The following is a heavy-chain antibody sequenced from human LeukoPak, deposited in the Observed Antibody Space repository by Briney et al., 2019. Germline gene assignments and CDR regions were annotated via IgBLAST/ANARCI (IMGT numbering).Heavy chain of an antibody. J-gene: IGHJ5*02. Sequence: SETLSLTCTVSGGSISSYYWSWIRQPPGKGLEWIGYIYQSGSTNYNPSLKGRVTISVDTSKNQFSLKLSSVTAADTAVYYCARVVPLRLLWFGELLSGFDPWGQGTLVTVSS. CDR2: IYQSGST. CDR3: ARVVPLRLLWFGELLSGFDP. V-gene: IGHV4-59*01. CDR1: GGSISSYY. D-gene: IGHD3-10*01.